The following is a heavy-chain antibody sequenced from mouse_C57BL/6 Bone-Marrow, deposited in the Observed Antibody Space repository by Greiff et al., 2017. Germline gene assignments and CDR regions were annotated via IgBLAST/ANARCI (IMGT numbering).Heavy chain of an antibody. CDR3: AKEGPIYYYGSSYAMDY. Sequence: EVKLVESGGGLVKPGGSLKLSCAASGFTFSSYAMSWVRQTPEKRLEWVATISDGGSYTYYPDNVKGRFTISRDNAKNNLYLQMSHLKSEDTAMYYCAKEGPIYYYGSSYAMDYWGQGTSVTVSS. J-gene: IGHJ4*01. D-gene: IGHD1-1*01. V-gene: IGHV5-4*01. CDR1: GFTFSSYA. CDR2: ISDGGSYT.